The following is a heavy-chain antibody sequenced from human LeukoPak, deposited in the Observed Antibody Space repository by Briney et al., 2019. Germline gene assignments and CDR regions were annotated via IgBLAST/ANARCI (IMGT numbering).Heavy chain of an antibody. V-gene: IGHV1-8*01. D-gene: IGHD2-21*01. CDR3: ARDPLHIVGGLDYFDY. CDR2: MNPNIGNT. J-gene: IGHJ4*02. CDR1: GYTFTSYD. Sequence: GASVKVSCKTSGYTFTSYDINWVRQATGQGLEWMGWMNPNIGNTGYAQNFQGRVTMTRNTSISTAYMELSGLRSEDTAVYYCARDPLHIVGGLDYFDYWGQGTLVTVSS.